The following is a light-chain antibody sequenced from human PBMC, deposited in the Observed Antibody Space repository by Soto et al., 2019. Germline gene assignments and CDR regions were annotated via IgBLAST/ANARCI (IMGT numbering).Light chain of an antibody. Sequence: QSALTQPPSASGSPGQSVTISCTGTSSDIGGYNYVSWYQQHPGKAPKLMIYEVNKRPSDVPDRFSGSKSGNTASLTVSGLHTDDEADYYCISYSFSTAVVLGGGTKLTVL. CDR3: ISYSFSTAVV. CDR1: SSDIGGYNY. J-gene: IGLJ2*01. V-gene: IGLV2-8*01. CDR2: EVN.